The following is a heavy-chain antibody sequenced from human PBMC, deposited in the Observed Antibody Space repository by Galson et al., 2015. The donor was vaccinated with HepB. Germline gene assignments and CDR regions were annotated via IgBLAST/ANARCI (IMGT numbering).Heavy chain of an antibody. Sequence: SVKVSCKASGGTFSSYTISWVRQAPGQGLEWMGRIIPILGIANYAQKFQGRVTVTADKSTSTAYMELSSLRSEDTAVYYCARDLGEGGNYYDSSGYYRDYWGQGTLVTVSS. CDR3: ARDLGEGGNYYDSSGYYRDY. J-gene: IGHJ4*02. D-gene: IGHD3-22*01. V-gene: IGHV1-69*04. CDR1: GGTFSSYT. CDR2: IIPILGIA.